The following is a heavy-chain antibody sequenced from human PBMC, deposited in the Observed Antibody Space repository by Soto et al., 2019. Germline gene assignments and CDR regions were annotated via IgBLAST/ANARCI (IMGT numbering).Heavy chain of an antibody. CDR1: GGSFIGYY. D-gene: IGHD3-3*01. Sequence: SETLSLTCAVYGGSFIGYYCSCIRHPPLKWLEWIGEINHSGSTNYNPSLKSRVTISVDTSKNQFSLKLSSVTAADTAVYYCARSYLRKFGVVKVNGDYFDYWGQGTLVTVSS. CDR2: INHSGST. J-gene: IGHJ4*02. CDR3: ARSYLRKFGVVKVNGDYFDY. V-gene: IGHV4-34*01.